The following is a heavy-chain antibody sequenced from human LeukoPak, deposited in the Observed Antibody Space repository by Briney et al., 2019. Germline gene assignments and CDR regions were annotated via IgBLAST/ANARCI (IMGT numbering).Heavy chain of an antibody. J-gene: IGHJ4*02. V-gene: IGHV1-2*02. CDR2: INPNSGGT. D-gene: IGHD6-25*01. Sequence: ASVKVSCKASGGTFSSYAISWVRQAPGQGLEWMGWINPNSGGTNYAQKFQGRVTMTRDTSISTAYMELSRLRSDDTAVYYCARVEDSSEYYFDYWGQGTLVTVSS. CDR1: GGTFSSYA. CDR3: ARVEDSSEYYFDY.